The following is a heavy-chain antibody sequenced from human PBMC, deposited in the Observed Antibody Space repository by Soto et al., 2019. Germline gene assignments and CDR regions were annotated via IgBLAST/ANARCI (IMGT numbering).Heavy chain of an antibody. D-gene: IGHD1-26*01. CDR2: IYSGGST. Sequence: EVQLVESGGGLIQTRGSLRLSCAASGFTVSSNYMSWVRQAPGKGLEWVSVIYSGGSTYYADSVKGRFTISRDNSKNTLYIQRNSLRAEATAVYYCAREWVGANKGNWFDPWGQGTLVTFSS. CDR3: AREWVGANKGNWFDP. V-gene: IGHV3-53*01. CDR1: GFTVSSNY. J-gene: IGHJ5*02.